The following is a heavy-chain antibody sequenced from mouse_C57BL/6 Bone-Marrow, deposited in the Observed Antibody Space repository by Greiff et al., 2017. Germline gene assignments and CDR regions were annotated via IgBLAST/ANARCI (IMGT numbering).Heavy chain of an antibody. J-gene: IGHJ3*01. CDR2: ISSGRSTI. CDR1: GFTFSDYG. Sequence: EVKLMESGGGLVKPGGSLKLSCAASGFTFSDYGMHWVRQAPEKGLEWVAYISSGRSTIYYADTVKGRFTISRDNAKHTLFLQMTSLRSEDTAMEYCARRGDTWFAYWGQGTLVTVSA. D-gene: IGHD3-3*01. V-gene: IGHV5-17*01. CDR3: ARRGDTWFAY.